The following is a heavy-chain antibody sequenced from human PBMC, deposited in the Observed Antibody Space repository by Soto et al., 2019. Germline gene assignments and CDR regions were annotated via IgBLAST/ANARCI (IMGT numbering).Heavy chain of an antibody. CDR3: ARGSRPQGFDP. CDR2: ISYDGSNK. CDR1: GFTFSSYG. Sequence: GGSLRLSCAASGFTFSSYGMHWVRQAPGKGLEWVAVISYDGSNKYYADSVKGRFTISRDNSKNTLYLQMNSLRAEDTAVYYCARGSRPQGFDPWGQGTLVTVSS. J-gene: IGHJ5*02. V-gene: IGHV3-30*03.